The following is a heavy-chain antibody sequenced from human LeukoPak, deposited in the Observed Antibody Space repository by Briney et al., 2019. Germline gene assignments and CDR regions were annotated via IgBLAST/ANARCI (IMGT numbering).Heavy chain of an antibody. J-gene: IGHJ4*02. D-gene: IGHD5-24*01. CDR1: GGTFSSYA. Sequence: SVKVSCKASGGTFSSYAISWVRQAPEQGLEWMGGIIPIFGTANYAQKFQGRVTITTDESTSTAYMELSSLRSEDTAVYYCARDNGDGSTWRDPYYFDYWGQGTLVTVSS. CDR2: IIPIFGTA. CDR3: ARDNGDGSTWRDPYYFDY. V-gene: IGHV1-69*05.